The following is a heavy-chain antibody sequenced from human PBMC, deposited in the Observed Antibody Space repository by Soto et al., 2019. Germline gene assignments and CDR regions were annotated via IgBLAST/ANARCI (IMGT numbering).Heavy chain of an antibody. Sequence: GGSLRLSCAASGFTVSSNYMSWVRQAPGKGLEWVSVIYSGGSTYYADSVKGRFTISRDNSKNTLYLQMNSLRAEDTAVYYCARAYSYDYIWGTLGYCGQGTLVTVSS. CDR3: ARAYSYDYIWGTLGY. D-gene: IGHD3-16*01. CDR1: GFTVSSNY. CDR2: IYSGGST. J-gene: IGHJ4*02. V-gene: IGHV3-66*01.